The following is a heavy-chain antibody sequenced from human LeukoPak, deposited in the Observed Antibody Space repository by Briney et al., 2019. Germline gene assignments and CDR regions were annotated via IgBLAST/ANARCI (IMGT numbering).Heavy chain of an antibody. J-gene: IGHJ4*02. D-gene: IGHD5-18*01. Sequence: GGSLRLSCAASGFTVSGNYVSWVRQAPGKGLEWVSVIYIGGRTYYADSVKGRFTISRDNSKNTLFLQMRGLRPEDTAIYYCAREGVGYFFDYWGQGALVTVSS. CDR2: IYIGGRT. CDR3: AREGVGYFFDY. CDR1: GFTVSGNY. V-gene: IGHV3-53*05.